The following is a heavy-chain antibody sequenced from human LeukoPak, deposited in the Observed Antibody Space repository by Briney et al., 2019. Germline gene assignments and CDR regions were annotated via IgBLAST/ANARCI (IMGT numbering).Heavy chain of an antibody. CDR1: GFTFSDYY. D-gene: IGHD3-22*01. Sequence: GGSLRLSCAASGFTFSDYYMSWIRQAPGKGLEWVSYISSSGSTIYYADSVKGRFTISRDNAKNSLYLQVNSLRAEDTAVFYCAREPGPNHYDSRNFDYWGQGTLVTVSS. CDR2: ISSSGSTI. J-gene: IGHJ4*02. CDR3: AREPGPNHYDSRNFDY. V-gene: IGHV3-11*01.